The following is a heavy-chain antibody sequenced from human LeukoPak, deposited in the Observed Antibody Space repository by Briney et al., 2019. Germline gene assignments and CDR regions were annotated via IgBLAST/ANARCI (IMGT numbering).Heavy chain of an antibody. V-gene: IGHV1-8*03. CDR3: ARELSGIAARPCDY. J-gene: IGHJ4*02. Sequence: ASVKVSCKASGYTFSNYDINWVRQATGQGLEWMGWMNPDSGNAGYAQKFQGRVTITRNTSISTAYMELSRLRSDDTAVYYCARELSGIAARPCDYWGQGTLVTVSS. D-gene: IGHD6-6*01. CDR2: MNPDSGNA. CDR1: GYTFSNYD.